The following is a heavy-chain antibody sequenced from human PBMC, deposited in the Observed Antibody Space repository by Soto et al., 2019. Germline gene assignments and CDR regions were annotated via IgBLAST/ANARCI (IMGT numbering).Heavy chain of an antibody. V-gene: IGHV3-11*01. Sequence: QVQLVESGGGLVKPGGSLRVSCVASGFIFSDYYLSWIRQVPGKGLECVAYISGTGDTKYYADSLEGRFTISRDNAKNSLYLQMTSLRVEDTAVYYCVIGGGQIYYFGMDVWGQGTTVTVSS. CDR1: GFIFSDYY. CDR3: VIGGGQIYYFGMDV. CDR2: ISGTGDTK. D-gene: IGHD3-16*01. J-gene: IGHJ6*02.